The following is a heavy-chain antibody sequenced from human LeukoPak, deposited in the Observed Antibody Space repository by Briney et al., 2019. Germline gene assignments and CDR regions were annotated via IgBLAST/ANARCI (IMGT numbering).Heavy chain of an antibody. Sequence: PSETLSLTCTVSGGSISSYYWSWIRQPPGKGLEWIGYIYYSGSTNYNPSLKSRVTISVDTSKNQFSLKLSPVTAADTAVYYCARENSSGYYNWFDPWGQGTLVTVSS. V-gene: IGHV4-59*01. J-gene: IGHJ5*02. CDR2: IYYSGST. CDR3: ARENSSGYYNWFDP. CDR1: GGSISSYY. D-gene: IGHD3-22*01.